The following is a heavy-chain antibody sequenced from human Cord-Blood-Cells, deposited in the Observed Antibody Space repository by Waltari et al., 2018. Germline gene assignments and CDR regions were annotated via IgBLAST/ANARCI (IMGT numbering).Heavy chain of an antibody. D-gene: IGHD2-2*01. CDR2: IIPIFGTA. Sequence: QVQLVQSGAEVKKPGSSVKVSCKASGGTFSSYAISWVRQAPGQGLEWMGGIIPIFGTANYAQKFQGRVTITADESTRTAYMELSSLRSEDTAVYYCARVYCSSTGCPYYYYGMDVWGQGTTVTVSS. V-gene: IGHV1-69*12. CDR3: ARVYCSSTGCPYYYYGMDV. J-gene: IGHJ6*02. CDR1: GGTFSSYA.